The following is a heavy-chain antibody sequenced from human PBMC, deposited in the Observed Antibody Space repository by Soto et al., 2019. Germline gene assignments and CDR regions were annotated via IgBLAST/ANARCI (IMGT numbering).Heavy chain of an antibody. D-gene: IGHD2-8*01. J-gene: IGHJ4*02. V-gene: IGHV3-23*01. CDR3: VSWVSDHFDY. Sequence: PGGSLRLSCTASGFTFSESTMSWVRQAPGKGLEWVSTIDRSGTNKHYADSVKGRFAISRDNSRNTVDLQMSSLRAEDTALYYCVSWVSDHFDYWGQGTQVTVSS. CDR2: IDRSGTNK. CDR1: GFTFSEST.